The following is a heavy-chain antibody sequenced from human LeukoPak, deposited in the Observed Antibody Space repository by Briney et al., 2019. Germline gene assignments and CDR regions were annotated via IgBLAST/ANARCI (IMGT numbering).Heavy chain of an antibody. V-gene: IGHV3-15*01. D-gene: IGHD3-10*01. J-gene: IGHJ4*02. CDR1: GFTFSKAW. CDR3: TAVLYRGSGTYTGDY. CDR2: IRSKADGGTA. Sequence: GGSLRLSCVVSGFTFSKAWMSWVRQAPGKGLEWVGRIRSKADGGTADYAAPVKGGFTISRDDSKNTLYLQMSPLKTEDTAVYYCTAVLYRGSGTYTGDYWGQGTLVTVSS.